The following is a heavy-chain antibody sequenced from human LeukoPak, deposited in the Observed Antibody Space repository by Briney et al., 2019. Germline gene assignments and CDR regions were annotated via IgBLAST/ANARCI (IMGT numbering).Heavy chain of an antibody. V-gene: IGHV4-59*01. D-gene: IGHD6-19*01. CDR1: GVSISRSY. CDR2: ISYSGRT. CDR3: ARAEQWLPLDY. Sequence: PWEALSLTCAVSGVSISRSYWSWIRQHPGKRLEWIAYISYSGRTHYNPSLESRVTISLDTSKNQVSLQLTSVTAADTAVYYCARAEQWLPLDYWGQGTLVIVSS. J-gene: IGHJ4*02.